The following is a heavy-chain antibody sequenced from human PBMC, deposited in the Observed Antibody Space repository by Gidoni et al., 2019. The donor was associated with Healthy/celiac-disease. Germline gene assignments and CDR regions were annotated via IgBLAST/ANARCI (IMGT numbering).Heavy chain of an antibody. CDR2: ISSSSSYI. CDR1: GFTFSSYS. V-gene: IGHV3-21*01. CDR3: ARDPNYYDSSGPTRGYFDY. Sequence: EVQLVESGGGLVKPGGSLRLSCAASGFTFSSYSMNWVRQAPGKGLEWVSSISSSSSYIYYADSVKGRFTISRDNAKNSLYLQMNSLRAEDTAVYYCARDPNYYDSSGPTRGYFDYWGQGTLVTVSS. D-gene: IGHD3-22*01. J-gene: IGHJ4*02.